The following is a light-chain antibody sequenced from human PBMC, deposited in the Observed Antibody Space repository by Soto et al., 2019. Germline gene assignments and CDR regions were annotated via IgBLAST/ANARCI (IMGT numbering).Light chain of an antibody. CDR1: QSIGNS. CDR3: QQVTSFPFT. V-gene: IGKV1-9*01. Sequence: DIQMTQSPSAMSASVGDRVTITCRASQSIGNSLAWYQQKPGKAPELLIFAASTLQSGVPSRFSGSGSGTDFTLTISSLQPEDFATFQCQQVTSFPFTFGGVTTVDIK. J-gene: IGKJ4*01. CDR2: AAS.